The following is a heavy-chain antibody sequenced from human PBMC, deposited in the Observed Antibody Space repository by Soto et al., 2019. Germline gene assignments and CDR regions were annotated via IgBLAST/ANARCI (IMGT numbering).Heavy chain of an antibody. Sequence: PGGSLRLSCAASGFTFSSYAMSWVRQAPGKGLEWVSAISGSGGSTYHADSVKGRFTISRDNSKNTLYLQMNSLGAEDTAVYYCAKEASYCSSTSCYGPYGMDVWGQGTTVTVSS. V-gene: IGHV3-23*01. CDR3: AKEASYCSSTSCYGPYGMDV. D-gene: IGHD2-2*01. CDR1: GFTFSSYA. J-gene: IGHJ6*02. CDR2: ISGSGGST.